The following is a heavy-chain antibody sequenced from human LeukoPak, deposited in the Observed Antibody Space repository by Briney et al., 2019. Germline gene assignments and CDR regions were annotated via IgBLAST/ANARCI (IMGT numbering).Heavy chain of an antibody. CDR2: ISGSGGST. CDR1: GFTFSSYA. J-gene: IGHJ4*02. D-gene: IGHD3-10*01. CDR3: AKAGDYYGSGIYFEY. V-gene: IGHV3-23*01. Sequence: GGSVRLSCAASGFTFSSYAMSWVRQAPGKGLEWVSAISGSGGSTYYADSVKGRFTISRDNSKNTLYLQMNSLRAEDTAVYYCAKAGDYYGSGIYFEYWGQGTLVTVSS.